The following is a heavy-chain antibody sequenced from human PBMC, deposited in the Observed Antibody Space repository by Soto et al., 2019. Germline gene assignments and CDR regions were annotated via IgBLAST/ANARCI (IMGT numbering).Heavy chain of an antibody. CDR3: ARSGSGSYSTYCDY. Sequence: GGSLRLSCAASGFTFSSYWMSWVRQAPWKGLEWVANIKQDGSDKFYVDSVKGRFTISRDNAKNSLYLQMNSLRAEDTAVYYCARSGSGSYSTYCDYWGQGSLVTVSS. D-gene: IGHD1-26*01. CDR2: IKQDGSDK. J-gene: IGHJ4*02. V-gene: IGHV3-7*05. CDR1: GFTFSSYW.